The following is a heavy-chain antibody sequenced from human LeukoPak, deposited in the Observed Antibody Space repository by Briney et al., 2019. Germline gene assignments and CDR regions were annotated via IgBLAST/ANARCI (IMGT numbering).Heavy chain of an antibody. Sequence: PGGSLRLPCAASGFTFSDYYMSWIRQAPGKGLEWVSYISSSGSTIFYADSVKGRFTISGDNAKNSLYLQMNSLRAEDTAVYYCASEAPPRDGYNSGYFDYWGQGTLVTVSS. CDR2: ISSSGSTI. D-gene: IGHD5-24*01. J-gene: IGHJ4*02. CDR3: ASEAPPRDGYNSGYFDY. CDR1: GFTFSDYY. V-gene: IGHV3-11*01.